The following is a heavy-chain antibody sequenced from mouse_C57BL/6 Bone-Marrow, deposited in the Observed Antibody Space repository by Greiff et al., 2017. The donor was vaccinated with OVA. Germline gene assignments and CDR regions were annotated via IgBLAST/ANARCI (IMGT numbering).Heavy chain of an antibody. CDR3: ARRRGNYYGSSYRYYFDY. J-gene: IGHJ2*01. Sequence: QVQLQQPGTELVKPGASVKLSCKASGYTFTSYWMHWVKQRPGQGLEWIGNINPSNGGTNYNEKFKSKATLTVDKSSSTAYMQLSSLTSEDSAVYYCARRRGNYYGSSYRYYFDYWGQGTTLTVSS. V-gene: IGHV1-53*01. CDR2: INPSNGGT. CDR1: GYTFTSYW. D-gene: IGHD1-1*01.